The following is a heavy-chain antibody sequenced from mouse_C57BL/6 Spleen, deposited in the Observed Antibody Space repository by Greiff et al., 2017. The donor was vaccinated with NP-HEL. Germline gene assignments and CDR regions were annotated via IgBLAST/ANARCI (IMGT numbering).Heavy chain of an antibody. Sequence: EVKLVESGGDLVKPGGSLKLSCAASGFTFSSYGMSWVRQTPDKRLEWVATISSGGSYTYYPDSVKGRFTISRENAKNTLYLQMSSLKSEDTAMYYCARDWDGFAYWGQGTLVTVSA. D-gene: IGHD4-1*01. CDR3: ARDWDGFAY. CDR2: ISSGGSYT. J-gene: IGHJ3*01. V-gene: IGHV5-6*01. CDR1: GFTFSSYG.